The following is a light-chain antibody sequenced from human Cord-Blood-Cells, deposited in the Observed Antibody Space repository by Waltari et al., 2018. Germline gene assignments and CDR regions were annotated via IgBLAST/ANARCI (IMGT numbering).Light chain of an antibody. CDR2: EVS. J-gene: IGLJ2*01. CDR1: SSDVGGYNY. V-gene: IGLV2-8*01. Sequence: QSALTQPPSASGSPGQSVTISCTGTSSDVGGYNYVSWYQQHPGKAPTLMIYEVSKRPSGGPARFSGSKSGNTASLTVSGLQAEDEADYYCSSYAGSNNLVFGGGTKLTVL. CDR3: SSYAGSNNLV.